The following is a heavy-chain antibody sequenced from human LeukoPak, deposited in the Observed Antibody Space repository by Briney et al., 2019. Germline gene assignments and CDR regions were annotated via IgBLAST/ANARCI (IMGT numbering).Heavy chain of an antibody. CDR2: IFNRGSS. D-gene: IGHD1-1*01. CDR3: ARSSRYFPRENFDY. V-gene: IGHV4-59*01. J-gene: IGHJ4*02. CDR1: GVSISSYY. Sequence: SETLSLTCAVSGVSISSYYWSWIRQPPGKGLEWIGYIFNRGSSSYSPSLKSRVSISIDTSNNQFSLNLNSVTAADTAVYYCARSSRYFPRENFDYWGQGILVTVSS.